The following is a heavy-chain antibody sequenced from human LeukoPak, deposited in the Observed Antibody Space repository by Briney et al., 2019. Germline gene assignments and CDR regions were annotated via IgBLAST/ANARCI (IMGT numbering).Heavy chain of an antibody. CDR3: AREWSGYDSHIPFDY. CDR1: GFTVSSNY. D-gene: IGHD5-12*01. J-gene: IGHJ4*02. V-gene: IGHV3-53*01. CDR2: IYSGGST. Sequence: PGGSLRLSCAASGFTVSSNYMSWVRQAPGKGLEWVSVIYSGGSTYYADSVKGRFTISRDNSKNTLYLQMNSLRAEDTAVYYCAREWSGYDSHIPFDYWGQGTLVTVSS.